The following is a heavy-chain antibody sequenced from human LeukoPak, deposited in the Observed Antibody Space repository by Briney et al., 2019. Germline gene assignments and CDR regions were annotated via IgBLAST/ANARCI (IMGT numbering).Heavy chain of an antibody. CDR2: IKSDGSGI. CDR3: ARQGTSPTDYFDY. CDR1: GFPFSNSW. V-gene: IGHV3-7*03. Sequence: GGSLRLSCAVSGFPFSNSWMYWVRQAPGKGLEGVANIKSDGSGISYVDSVKGRFIISRDNARNSLYLQVNGLRAEDTAVYYCARQGTSPTDYFDYWGQGTLVTVSP. D-gene: IGHD1-1*01. J-gene: IGHJ4*02.